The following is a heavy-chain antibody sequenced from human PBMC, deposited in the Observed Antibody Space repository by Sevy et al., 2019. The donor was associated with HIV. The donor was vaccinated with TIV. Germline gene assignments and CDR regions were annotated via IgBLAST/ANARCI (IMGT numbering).Heavy chain of an antibody. CDR1: GFTFSSYW. J-gene: IGHJ6*02. D-gene: IGHD2-2*01. Sequence: GGSLRLSCAASGFTFSSYWMSWVRQAPGKGLEWVAHIKVDGSERYYVDSVKGRFTISRENAKNSLYLQMNSLRAEDTAVHYCARDCSSTSCLWGLDVWGQGTTVTVSS. CDR2: IKVDGSER. V-gene: IGHV3-7*03. CDR3: ARDCSSTSCLWGLDV.